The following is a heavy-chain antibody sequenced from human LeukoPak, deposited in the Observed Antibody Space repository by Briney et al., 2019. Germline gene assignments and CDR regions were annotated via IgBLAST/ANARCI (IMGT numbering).Heavy chain of an antibody. CDR1: GGSFSGYY. CDR2: INHSGST. CDR3: ARGRSHGWFDL. D-gene: IGHD5-18*01. V-gene: IGHV4-34*01. Sequence: SETLSLTCAVYGGSFSGYYWSWIRQPPGKGPEWIGEINHSGSTNYNPSLKSRVTISVDTSKNQFSLKLSSVTAADTAVYYCARGRSHGWFDLWGQGTLVTVSS. J-gene: IGHJ5*02.